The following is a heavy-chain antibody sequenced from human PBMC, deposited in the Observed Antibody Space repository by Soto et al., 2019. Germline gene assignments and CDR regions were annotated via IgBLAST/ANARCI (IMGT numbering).Heavy chain of an antibody. D-gene: IGHD3-10*01. CDR3: ARDPDSMVRGIVIYYYYGMDV. Sequence: QVQLQQSGPGLVKPSQTLSLTCAISGDSVSSNSAAWNWIRQSPSRGLEWLGRTYYRSKWYNDSAGAGKRRTTTNPDTSKNHCSRQLNPVTPEDTSVYYCARDPDSMVRGIVIYYYYGMDVWGQGTTVTVSS. CDR2: TYYRSKWYN. V-gene: IGHV6-1*01. CDR1: GDSVSSNSAA. J-gene: IGHJ6*02.